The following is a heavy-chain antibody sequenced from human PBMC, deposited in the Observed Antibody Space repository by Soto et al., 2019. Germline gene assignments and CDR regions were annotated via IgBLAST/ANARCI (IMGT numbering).Heavy chain of an antibody. V-gene: IGHV3-30*04. D-gene: IGHD3-22*01. CDR1: EFTFSSYA. CDR2: ISYDGGRK. Sequence: GGSLRLSCAASEFTFSSYAMHWVRQAPGKGLEWVAVISYDGGRKYYADSVKGRFTISRDNSKNTLYLQMNSLRAEDTAVYYCARPYYYESTGLDTWGQGTLVTVSS. CDR3: ARPYYYESTGLDT. J-gene: IGHJ5*02.